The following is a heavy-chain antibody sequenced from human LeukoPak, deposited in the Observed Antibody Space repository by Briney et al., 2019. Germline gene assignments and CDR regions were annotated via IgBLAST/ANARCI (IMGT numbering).Heavy chain of an antibody. CDR1: GFTVSSNH. CDR2: IYSGGST. Sequence: GGSLRLSCAASGFTVSSNHMSWVRQAPGKGLEWVSVIYSGGSTYYADSVKGRFTISSDNSKNTLYLQMNSLRAEDTAVYYCARAGPYGTFEYWGQGTLVTVSS. J-gene: IGHJ4*02. D-gene: IGHD4-17*01. CDR3: ARAGPYGTFEY. V-gene: IGHV3-53*01.